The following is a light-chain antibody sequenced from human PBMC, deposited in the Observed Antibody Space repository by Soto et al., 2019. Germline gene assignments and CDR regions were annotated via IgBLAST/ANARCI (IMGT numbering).Light chain of an antibody. Sequence: ALAQPASVSGSPGQSITISCTGTSTDVGAYNYVAWYQHHPGKAPKLIIYEVTNRPSGVSYRFSASKSGNTASLTISGLHSEDEADYYCISYTGKSASYVFGTGTKLTVL. V-gene: IGLV2-14*01. CDR1: STDVGAYNY. CDR3: ISYTGKSASYV. J-gene: IGLJ1*01. CDR2: EVT.